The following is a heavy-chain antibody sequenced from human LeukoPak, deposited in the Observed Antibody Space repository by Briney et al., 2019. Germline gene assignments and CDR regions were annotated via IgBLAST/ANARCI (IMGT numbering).Heavy chain of an antibody. V-gene: IGHV4-59*01. Sequence: SETLSLTCTVSGDSISDDYWSWIRQPPGKGLEWNGYIYYSGRTTYTPSLKSRVNISIDTSKSQFSLTLTSVTAADTAVYYCARVAYGSSWFDPWGQGTLVIVSS. J-gene: IGHJ5*02. D-gene: IGHD2-2*01. CDR3: ARVAYGSSWFDP. CDR1: GDSISDDY. CDR2: IYYSGRT.